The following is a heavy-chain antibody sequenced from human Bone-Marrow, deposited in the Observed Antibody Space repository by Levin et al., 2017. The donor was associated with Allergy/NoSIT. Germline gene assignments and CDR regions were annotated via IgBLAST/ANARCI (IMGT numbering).Heavy chain of an antibody. D-gene: IGHD3-22*01. CDR2: IKHDGSDK. Sequence: GGSLRLSCAASGFTFGTYWMSWVRQTPGKGLEWVAYIKHDGSDKYYVDSVKGRFSISRDNAKNSLYLQMNSLRAEDTALYYCATMIVVAGGYFDYWGQGTVVTVSS. J-gene: IGHJ4*02. CDR3: ATMIVVAGGYFDY. V-gene: IGHV3-7*01. CDR1: GFTFGTYW.